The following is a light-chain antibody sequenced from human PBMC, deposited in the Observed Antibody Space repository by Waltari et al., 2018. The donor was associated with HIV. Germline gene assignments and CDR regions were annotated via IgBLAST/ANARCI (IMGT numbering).Light chain of an antibody. J-gene: IGLJ3*02. CDR3: SAYAGSSNVL. V-gene: IGLV2-8*01. Sequence: QSALTQPPSASGSPGPSVTISCTGTSRDVGGYNVSSWYQQNPGKAPKLMVYEVSNRPSGVPDRFSGSKSGNAASLTVSGLQVEDEAEYYCSAYAGSSNVLFGGGTKLTVL. CDR2: EVS. CDR1: SRDVGGYNV.